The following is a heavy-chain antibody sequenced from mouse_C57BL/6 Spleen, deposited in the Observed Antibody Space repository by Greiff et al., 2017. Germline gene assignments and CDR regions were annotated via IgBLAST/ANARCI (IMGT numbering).Heavy chain of an antibody. V-gene: IGHV1-69*01. Sequence: QVQLQQPGAELVMPGASVKLSCKASGYTFTSYWMHWVKQRPGQGLEWIGEIDPSDSYTNYNQKFKGKSTLTVDKSSSTAYMQLSSLTSEDSAVYYCATWAYAMDYWGQGTSVTVSS. CDR2: IDPSDSYT. J-gene: IGHJ4*01. CDR3: ATWAYAMDY. CDR1: GYTFTSYW.